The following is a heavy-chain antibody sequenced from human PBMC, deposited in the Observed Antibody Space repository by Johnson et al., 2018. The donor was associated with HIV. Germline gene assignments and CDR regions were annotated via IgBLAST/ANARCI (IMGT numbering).Heavy chain of an antibody. J-gene: IGHJ3*02. V-gene: IGHV3-30-3*01. CDR3: APRGRVGGSYGDAFDI. Sequence: QVQLVESGGGLVQPGGSLRLSCAASGFTFSSYAMSWVRQAPGKGLEWVAVISYDGSNQYYADSVNGRFTISRDNSKNTLYLQMNSLRAEDKAVYYCAPRGRVGGSYGDAFDIWGQGTMVTVSS. D-gene: IGHD1-26*01. CDR2: ISYDGSNQ. CDR1: GFTFSSYA.